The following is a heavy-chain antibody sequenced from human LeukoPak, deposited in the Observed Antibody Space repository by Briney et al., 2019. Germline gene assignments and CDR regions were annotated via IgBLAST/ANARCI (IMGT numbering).Heavy chain of an antibody. V-gene: IGHV3-9*01. D-gene: IGHD1-26*01. CDR3: AKDRTISGSYYWVFTAAFDI. J-gene: IGHJ3*02. CDR1: GFTFDDYA. CDR2: ISWNSGSI. Sequence: GGSLRLSCAASGFTFDDYAMHWVRQAPGKGLEWVSGISWNSGSIGYADSVKGRFTISRDNAKNSLYLQMNSLRAEDTALYYCAKDRTISGSYYWVFTAAFDIWGQGTMVTVSS.